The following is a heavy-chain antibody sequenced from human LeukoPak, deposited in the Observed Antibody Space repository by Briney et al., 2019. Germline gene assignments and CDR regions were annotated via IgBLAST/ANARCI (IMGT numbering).Heavy chain of an antibody. CDR2: INHSGST. J-gene: IGHJ4*02. CDR3: ASRDYYDSSGYYGDY. CDR1: GGSFSGYY. D-gene: IGHD3-22*01. V-gene: IGHV4-34*01. Sequence: SETLSLTCAVYGGSFSGYYWSWIRQPPGKGLEWIGEINHSGSTNYNPSLKSRVTISVDTSKNQFSLKLSSVTAADTAVYYCASRDYYDSSGYYGDYWGQGTLVIVSS.